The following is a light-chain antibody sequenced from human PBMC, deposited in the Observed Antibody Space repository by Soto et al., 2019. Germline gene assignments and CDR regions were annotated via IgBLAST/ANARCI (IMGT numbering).Light chain of an antibody. CDR1: QSISNY. V-gene: IGKV1-39*01. Sequence: DLQMTQSPSSLSASVGDRVTITCRASQSISNYLNWYQHKPGKAPKLLIYAASSLQTGVPSRFSGSGSGTDFTLTISSLQSEDFATYFCQQRYSTPTFGQGTRLDIK. J-gene: IGKJ5*01. CDR3: QQRYSTPT. CDR2: AAS.